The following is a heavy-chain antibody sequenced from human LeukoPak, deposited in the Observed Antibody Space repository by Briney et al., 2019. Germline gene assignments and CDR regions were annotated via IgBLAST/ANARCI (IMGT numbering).Heavy chain of an antibody. CDR1: SGSISSSSYY. Sequence: SETLSLTCTVSSGSISSSSYYWGWIRQPPGKGLEWIGSIYYSGSTYYNPSLKSRVTISVDTSKNQFSLKLSSVTAADTAVYYCARLPVVAAIPNFDYWGQGTLVTV. CDR3: ARLPVVAAIPNFDY. J-gene: IGHJ4*02. V-gene: IGHV4-39*01. CDR2: IYYSGST. D-gene: IGHD2-15*01.